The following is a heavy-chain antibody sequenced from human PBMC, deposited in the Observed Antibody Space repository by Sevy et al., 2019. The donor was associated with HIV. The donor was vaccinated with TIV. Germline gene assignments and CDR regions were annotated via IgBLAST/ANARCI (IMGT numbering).Heavy chain of an antibody. V-gene: IGHV4-39*02. CDR3: ARDLVGATTRWFDP. J-gene: IGHJ5*02. CDR1: GGSISSSSYY. CDR2: IYYSGRT. D-gene: IGHD1-26*01. Sequence: SETLSLTCTVSGGSISSSSYYWGWIRQPPGKGLEWIGSIYYSGRTYYNPSLKSRVTISVDTSKNQFSLKLSSVTAADTAVYYCARDLVGATTRWFDPWGQGTLVTVSS.